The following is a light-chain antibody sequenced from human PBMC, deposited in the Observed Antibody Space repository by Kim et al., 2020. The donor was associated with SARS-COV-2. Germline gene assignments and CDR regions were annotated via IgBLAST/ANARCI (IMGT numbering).Light chain of an antibody. CDR1: QGIRND. CDR2: AAS. V-gene: IGKV1-6*01. CDR3: LQDYNYPYS. Sequence: SASVGTQVTITCRASQGIRNDLGWYQQKPGKAPKLLIYAASSLQSGVPSRFSGSGSGTDFTLTISSLQPEDFATYYCLQDYNYPYSFGQGTKLEI. J-gene: IGKJ2*03.